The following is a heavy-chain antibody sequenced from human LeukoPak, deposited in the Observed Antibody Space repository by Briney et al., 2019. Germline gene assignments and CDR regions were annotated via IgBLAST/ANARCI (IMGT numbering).Heavy chain of an antibody. D-gene: IGHD3-10*01. J-gene: IGHJ4*02. CDR2: ISGSGGST. CDR1: GCTFSNYA. Sequence: GGSLTLSCTASGCTFSNYAMSWVRQAPGKGLEWVSAISGSGGSTGYADSVKGRFTISRDNSKNTLYLQMNSPRAEDTAVYYCAKGRARFGEFDYWGQGTLVTVSS. CDR3: AKGRARFGEFDY. V-gene: IGHV3-23*01.